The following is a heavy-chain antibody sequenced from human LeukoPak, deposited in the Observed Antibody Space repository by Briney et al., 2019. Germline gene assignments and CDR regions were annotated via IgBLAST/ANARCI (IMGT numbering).Heavy chain of an antibody. CDR1: GFTFSSYA. Sequence: PGGSLRLSCAASGFTFSSYAMSWVRQAPGKGLEWVSAISGSGGSTYYADSVKGRFTISRDNSKNTLYLQMNSLKAEDTAVYYCAKGQYYDFWSGYSTSFDYWGQGTLVTVSS. CDR3: AKGQYYDFWSGYSTSFDY. D-gene: IGHD3-3*01. V-gene: IGHV3-23*01. J-gene: IGHJ4*02. CDR2: ISGSGGST.